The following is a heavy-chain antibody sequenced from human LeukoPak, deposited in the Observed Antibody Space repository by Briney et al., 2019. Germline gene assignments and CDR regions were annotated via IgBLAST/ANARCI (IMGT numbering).Heavy chain of an antibody. V-gene: IGHV3-7*01. CDR2: IREDGSQK. D-gene: IGHD2-8*01. CDR3: ARGPTNGQAFDY. Sequence: GGSLRLSCAASGFTFSSSWMTWVRQAPGKGLEWVASIREDGSQKTSVDSVRGRFTSSRDNAKNSVYLQMDSLRAEDTAVYYCARGPTNGQAFDYWGQGTLVSVSS. CDR1: GFTFSSSW. J-gene: IGHJ4*02.